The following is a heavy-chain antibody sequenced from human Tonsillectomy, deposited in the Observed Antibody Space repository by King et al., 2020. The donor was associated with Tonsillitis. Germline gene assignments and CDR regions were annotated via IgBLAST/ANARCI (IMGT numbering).Heavy chain of an antibody. CDR1: GGPISSYY. CDR3: ARSGGATWFDY. Sequence: QLQESGPGLVKPSETLSLTCTVSGGPISSYYWSWIRQPPGKGLEWIGYIYYSGSTNSNPSLKSRVTISVDTSKNQFSLKLSSVTAADTAVYYCARSGGATWFDYWGQGTLVTVSS. V-gene: IGHV4-59*08. CDR2: IYYSGST. J-gene: IGHJ4*02. D-gene: IGHD1-26*01.